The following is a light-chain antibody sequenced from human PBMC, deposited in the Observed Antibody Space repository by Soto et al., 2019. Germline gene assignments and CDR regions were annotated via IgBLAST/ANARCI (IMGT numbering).Light chain of an antibody. Sequence: QSVLTQPPSASGTPGQRVTISCSGSSSNIGSNTVNWYQQLPGTAPKILIYSNNQRPSGVPDRFSGSKSGTSASLAISGLQSEEEADYYCAAWDDSLNGPHVVFGGGTKVTVL. V-gene: IGLV1-44*01. CDR3: AAWDDSLNGPHVV. CDR2: SNN. J-gene: IGLJ2*01. CDR1: SSNIGSNT.